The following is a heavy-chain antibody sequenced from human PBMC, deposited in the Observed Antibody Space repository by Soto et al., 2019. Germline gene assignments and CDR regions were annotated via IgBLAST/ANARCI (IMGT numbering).Heavy chain of an antibody. CDR2: IYSSGST. Sequence: PSETLSLTCTVTGGAISGYYWTWIRQYDGEGMEWIGRIYSSGSTNYNPSLKSRVTISLDTSMNYFSLRLSSVTAADTAVYYCARGQRFSDWFDPWGQGTLVIVSS. CDR1: GGAISGYY. V-gene: IGHV4-4*07. J-gene: IGHJ5*02. CDR3: ARGQRFSDWFDP. D-gene: IGHD3-3*01.